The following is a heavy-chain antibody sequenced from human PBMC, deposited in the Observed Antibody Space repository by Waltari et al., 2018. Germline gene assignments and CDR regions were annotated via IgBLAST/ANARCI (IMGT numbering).Heavy chain of an antibody. V-gene: IGHV1-8*02. D-gene: IGHD2-21*01. CDR2: VNTHSGAT. Sequence: QVQLVQSGAEVLKPGASVKVSCQASGYTFINYEINWVRQATGQGLEWLGWVNTHSGATAYAQKFQGRITMTWDTAMSTAYMELSNLRSNDTAVLYCARGRDVFANFDYNWFDPWGQGTLVTVSS. J-gene: IGHJ5*02. CDR1: GYTFINYE. CDR3: ARGRDVFANFDYNWFDP.